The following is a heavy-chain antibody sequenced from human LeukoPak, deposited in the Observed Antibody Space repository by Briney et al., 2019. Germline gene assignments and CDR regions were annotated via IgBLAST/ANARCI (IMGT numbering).Heavy chain of an antibody. Sequence: GASVKVSCKASGYTFSDYVMHWVRQAPGQRLEWMGWINAGNGNTKYSQKFQGRVTITRDTSASTVYMELSSLRSEDTAVYYCAREVWGFDPWGQGTLVTVSS. J-gene: IGHJ5*02. CDR2: INAGNGNT. CDR1: GYTFSDYV. D-gene: IGHD7-27*01. V-gene: IGHV1-3*01. CDR3: AREVWGFDP.